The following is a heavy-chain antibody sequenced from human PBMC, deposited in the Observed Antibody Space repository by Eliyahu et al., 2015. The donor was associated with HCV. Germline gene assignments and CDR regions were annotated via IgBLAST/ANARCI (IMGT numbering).Heavy chain of an antibody. CDR3: SHSLDGYCSGTSCYSFDF. CDR1: GFSLKTTGVG. Sequence: QITLKESGPPLIKPTETLTLTCNFSGFSLKTTGVGVGWIRQPPGKALEWLALIYWNDDKRYSPSLRNRLTIMKDTSKNQVVLTMTNMDPMDTATYYCSHSLDGYCSGTSCYSFDFWGQGTLVTVSS. V-gene: IGHV2-5*01. D-gene: IGHD2-2*01. CDR2: IYWNDDK. J-gene: IGHJ4*02.